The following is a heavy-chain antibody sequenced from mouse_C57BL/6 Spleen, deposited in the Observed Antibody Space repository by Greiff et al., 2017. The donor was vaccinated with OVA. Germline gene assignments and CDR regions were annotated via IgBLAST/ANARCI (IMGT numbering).Heavy chain of an antibody. CDR2: IDPSDSYT. Sequence: QVQLQQPGAELVMPGASVKLSCKASGYTFTSYWMHWVKQRPGQGLEWIGEIDPSDSYTNYNQKFKGKSTLTVDKSSSTAYMQLSSLTSEDSAVYYCARGSGAPYYFDYWGQGTTLTVSS. J-gene: IGHJ2*01. D-gene: IGHD4-1*01. CDR3: ARGSGAPYYFDY. V-gene: IGHV1-69*01. CDR1: GYTFTSYW.